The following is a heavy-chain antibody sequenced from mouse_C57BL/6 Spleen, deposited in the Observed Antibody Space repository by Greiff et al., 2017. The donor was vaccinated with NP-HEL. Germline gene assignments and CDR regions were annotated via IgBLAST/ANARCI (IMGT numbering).Heavy chain of an antibody. CDR2: ISSGGSYT. CDR3: ARQYDYWYFDV. D-gene: IGHD2-3*01. CDR1: GFTFSSYG. J-gene: IGHJ1*03. Sequence: EVQVVESGGDLVKPGGSLKLSCAASGFTFSSYGMSWVRQTPDKRLEWVATISSGGSYTYYPDSVKGRFTISRDNAKNTLYLQMSSLKSEDTAMYYCARQYDYWYFDVWGTGTTVTVSS. V-gene: IGHV5-6*01.